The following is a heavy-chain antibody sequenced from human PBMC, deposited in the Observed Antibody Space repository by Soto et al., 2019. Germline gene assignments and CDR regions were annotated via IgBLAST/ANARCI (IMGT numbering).Heavy chain of an antibody. Sequence: EVQLVESGGGLVQSGGSLTLSCAASGFTVSNSYMSCVRQAPGKGLEWVSAIYSGGSTYYADSVKGRCTISRDNSRNTLYLQMNSLRAEDTAVYFCARCDGSAAYCFFFAYWGQGTPVTVSS. CDR1: GFTVSNSY. CDR3: ARCDGSAAYCFFFAY. J-gene: IGHJ4*02. V-gene: IGHV3-66*01. CDR2: IYSGGST. D-gene: IGHD3-10*01.